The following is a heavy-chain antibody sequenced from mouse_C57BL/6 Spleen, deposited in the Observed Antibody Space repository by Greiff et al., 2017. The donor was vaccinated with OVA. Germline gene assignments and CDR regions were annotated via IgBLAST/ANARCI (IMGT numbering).Heavy chain of an antibody. CDR1: GIDFSRYW. V-gene: IGHV4-1*01. CDR2: INPDSSTI. J-gene: IGHJ1*03. CDR3: ASRSYEDWYFDV. D-gene: IGHD1-1*01. Sequence: EAGGIDFSRYWMSWVRRAPGKGLEWIGEINPDSSTINYAPSLKDKFIISRDNAKNTLYLQMSKVRSEDTALYYCASRSYEDWYFDVWGTGTTVTVSS.